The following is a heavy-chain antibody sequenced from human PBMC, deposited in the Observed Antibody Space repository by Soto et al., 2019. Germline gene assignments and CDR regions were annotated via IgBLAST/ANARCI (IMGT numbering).Heavy chain of an antibody. J-gene: IGHJ4*02. CDR3: ANDRYSWNPQALDY. CDR1: GFTFSVYA. Sequence: GGSLRLSCAASGFTFSVYAMSWVRQAPGKGLEWVSGISGTGGSTSYADSVKGRFTISRDNSKNTLSLQMDSLRADDTAVYYCANDRYSWNPQALDYRGRGTLVTVS. D-gene: IGHD1-20*01. CDR2: ISGTGGST. V-gene: IGHV3-23*01.